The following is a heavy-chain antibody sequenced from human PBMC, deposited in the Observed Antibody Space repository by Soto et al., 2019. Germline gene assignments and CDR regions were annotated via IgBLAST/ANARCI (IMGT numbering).Heavy chain of an antibody. Sequence: SETLSLTCVVSGYSISSGYYWGRIRQPPGKGLEWIGSIYHSGTTYYNPSLKGRVTISLDTSRNQFSLKLTSVTAADTAVYYCARSLLTSSWYAGSWGQGTLVTVSS. V-gene: IGHV4-38-2*01. CDR3: ARSLLTSSWYAGS. CDR2: IYHSGTT. J-gene: IGHJ5*02. D-gene: IGHD6-13*01. CDR1: GYSISSGYY.